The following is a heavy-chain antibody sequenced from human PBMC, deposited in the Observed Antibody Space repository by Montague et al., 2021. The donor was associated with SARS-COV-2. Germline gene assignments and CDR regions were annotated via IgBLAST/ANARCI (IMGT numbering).Heavy chain of an antibody. CDR1: GGSISSSSYY. Sequence: SETLSLTRTLSGGSISSSSYYWGWIRQPPGKGLEWIGSIYYTGSTYYXPSVKSRVTISVDTSKNQFSLKLSSVTAADTAVYYCARDTRIAMLVVVTRYGLDVWGQGTTVTVSS. J-gene: IGHJ6*02. V-gene: IGHV4-39*07. CDR2: IYYTGST. CDR3: ARDTRIAMLVVVTRYGLDV. D-gene: IGHD3-22*01.